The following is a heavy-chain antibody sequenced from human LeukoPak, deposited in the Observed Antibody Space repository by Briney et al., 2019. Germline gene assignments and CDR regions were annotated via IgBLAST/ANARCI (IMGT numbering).Heavy chain of an antibody. CDR2: IYSSGST. V-gene: IGHV4-4*07. CDR3: ARDGGYCSGGSCYYWFDP. Sequence: SETVSHTCTVSGGSISNHYWSWIRQTAGRGLEWIGRIYSSGSTDYNPSLKSRVTMSVDTFKNHFSLKLSSATAADTAVYYCARDGGYCSGGSCYYWFDPWGQGTLVTVSS. CDR1: GGSISNHY. J-gene: IGHJ5*02. D-gene: IGHD2-15*01.